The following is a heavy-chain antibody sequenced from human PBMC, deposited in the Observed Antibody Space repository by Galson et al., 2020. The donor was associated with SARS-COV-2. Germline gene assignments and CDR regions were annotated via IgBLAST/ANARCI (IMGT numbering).Heavy chain of an antibody. Sequence: GGSLRLSCAASGFTFSSYWMSWVRQAPGKGLEWVANIKQDGSEKYYVDSVKGRFTISRDNAKNSLYLQMNSLRAEDTAVYYCARDSGRYCSGGSCYSVFYGMDVWGQGTTVTVSS. J-gene: IGHJ6*02. D-gene: IGHD2-15*01. V-gene: IGHV3-7*01. CDR2: IKQDGSEK. CDR1: GFTFSSYW. CDR3: ARDSGRYCSGGSCYSVFYGMDV.